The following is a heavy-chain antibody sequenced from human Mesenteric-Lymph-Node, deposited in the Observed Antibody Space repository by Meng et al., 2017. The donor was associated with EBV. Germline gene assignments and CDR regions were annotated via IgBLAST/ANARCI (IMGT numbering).Heavy chain of an antibody. CDR2: VYWDDDK. Sequence: QFPLKESGPPLVKPTQTLTLTCTFSGFSLSTRGVLVGWIRQPPGQALEWLALVYWDDDKRYSPSLKSRLSITKNTSKNQVVLTMADMDPVDTGTYYCAGWSARLEYWGPGTLVTVSS. CDR1: GFSLSTRGVL. V-gene: IGHV2-5*02. J-gene: IGHJ4*02. D-gene: IGHD3-3*01. CDR3: AGWSARLEY.